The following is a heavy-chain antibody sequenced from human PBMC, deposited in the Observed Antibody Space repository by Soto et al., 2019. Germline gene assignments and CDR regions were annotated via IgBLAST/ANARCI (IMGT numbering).Heavy chain of an antibody. J-gene: IGHJ5*02. Sequence: GGSLRLSCAASGFTFSGYAMHWVRQAPGKGLEWVAVISYDGSNKYYADSVKGRFTISRDNSKNTLYLQMNSLRAEDTAVYYCARGDKYYYDSSGPAVDPWGQGTLVTVSS. D-gene: IGHD3-22*01. CDR2: ISYDGSNK. CDR3: ARGDKYYYDSSGPAVDP. CDR1: GFTFSGYA. V-gene: IGHV3-30-3*01.